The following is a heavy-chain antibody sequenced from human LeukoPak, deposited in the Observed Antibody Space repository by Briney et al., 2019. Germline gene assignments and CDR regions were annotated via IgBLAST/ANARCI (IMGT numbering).Heavy chain of an antibody. CDR2: ISSSSSYI. CDR3: ARIAEGIAVAGTRYYYYYMDV. V-gene: IGHV3-21*01. Sequence: GGSLRLXCAASGFTFSSYSMNWVRQAPGKGLEWVSSISSSSSYIYYADSVKGRFTISRDNAKNSLYLQMNSLRAEDTAVYYCARIAEGIAVAGTRYYYYYMDVWGKGTTVTVSS. D-gene: IGHD6-19*01. CDR1: GFTFSSYS. J-gene: IGHJ6*03.